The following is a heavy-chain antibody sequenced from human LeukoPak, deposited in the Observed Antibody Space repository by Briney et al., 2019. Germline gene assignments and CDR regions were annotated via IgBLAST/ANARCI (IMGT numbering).Heavy chain of an antibody. J-gene: IGHJ4*02. CDR2: INPSGGST. CDR1: GYTFTCYY. Sequence: ASVKVSCKASGYTFTCYYMHWVRQAPGQGLEWMGIINPSGGSTSYAQKFQGRVTMTRDTSTSTVYMELSSLRSEDTAVYYCVTDNEADYYFDYWGQGTLVTVSS. CDR3: VTDNEADYYFDY. V-gene: IGHV1-46*01. D-gene: IGHD1-1*01.